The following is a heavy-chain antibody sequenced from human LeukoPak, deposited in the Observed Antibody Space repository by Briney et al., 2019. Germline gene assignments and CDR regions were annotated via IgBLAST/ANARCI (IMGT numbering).Heavy chain of an antibody. CDR2: INSDGSST. CDR1: GFTFSSYW. CDR3: TILGRYCSGGSCHDY. Sequence: AGGSLRLSCAASGFTFSSYWMHCVRQAPGKGLVWVSRINSDGSSTSYADSVKGRFTISRDNAKNTLYLQMNSLRAEDTAVYYCTILGRYCSGGSCHDYWGQGTLVTVSS. V-gene: IGHV3-74*01. D-gene: IGHD2-15*01. J-gene: IGHJ4*02.